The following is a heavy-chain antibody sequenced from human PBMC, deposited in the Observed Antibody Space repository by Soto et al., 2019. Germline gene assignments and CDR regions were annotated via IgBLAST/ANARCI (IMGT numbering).Heavy chain of an antibody. CDR2: IYYSGST. V-gene: IGHV4-39*01. D-gene: IGHD6-25*01. Sequence: SETLSLTCTVSGGSISSSSYYWGWIRQPPGKGLEWIGSIYYSGSTYYNPSLKSRVTISVDTSKNQFSLKLSSVTAADTAVYYCARLYIAADAFEIWGKGTMVTVSS. CDR3: ARLYIAADAFEI. CDR1: GGSISSSSYY. J-gene: IGHJ3*02.